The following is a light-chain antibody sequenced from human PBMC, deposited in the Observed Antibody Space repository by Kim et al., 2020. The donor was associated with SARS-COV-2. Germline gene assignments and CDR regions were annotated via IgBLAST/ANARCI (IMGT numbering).Light chain of an antibody. CDR3: ATWDDSLYGRV. CDR2: GDD. J-gene: IGLJ3*02. Sequence: GQRVTISCSGSSSAIGDHPVSWYQQLPGTAPKLLTYGDDQRPSGVPDRFSGSKSGTSASLVISGLQSGDDADYFCATWDDSLYGRVFGGGTQLTVL. V-gene: IGLV1-44*01. CDR1: SSAIGDHP.